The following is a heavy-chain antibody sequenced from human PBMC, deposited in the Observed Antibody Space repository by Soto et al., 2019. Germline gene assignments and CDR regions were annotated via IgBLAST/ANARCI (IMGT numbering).Heavy chain of an antibody. J-gene: IGHJ4*02. CDR3: ARWSYLDY. CDR1: GFSFGSYA. D-gene: IGHD3-3*01. CDR2: ISGSDGKT. V-gene: IGHV3-23*01. Sequence: GGSLRLSCAASGFSFGSYAFSWVRQAPGKGLEWVSTISGSDGKTFYADAVKGRFSISRDTSQNTLYLQMNSLRADDTAIYYFARWSYLDYWGQGTRVTVS.